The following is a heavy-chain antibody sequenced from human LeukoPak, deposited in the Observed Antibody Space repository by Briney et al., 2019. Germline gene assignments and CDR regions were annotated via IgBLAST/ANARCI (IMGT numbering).Heavy chain of an antibody. CDR3: ARAYTYYYGSGSYTYYGMDV. D-gene: IGHD3-10*01. V-gene: IGHV1-69*13. Sequence: GASVKVSCKASGGTFSGYAISWVRRAPGQGLEWMGGIIPIFGTANYAQKFQGRVTITADESTSTAYMELSSLRSEDTAVYYCARAYTYYYGSGSYTYYGMDVWGKVTTVTVSS. CDR1: GGTFSGYA. J-gene: IGHJ6*04. CDR2: IIPIFGTA.